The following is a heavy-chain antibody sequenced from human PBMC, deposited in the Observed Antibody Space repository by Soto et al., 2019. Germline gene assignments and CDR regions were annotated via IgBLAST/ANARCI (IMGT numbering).Heavy chain of an antibody. Sequence: QVQLVQSGAEVKKPGASVKVSCKASGYTFPNYDITWVRQATGQGLEWMGFMNPNSGYTGYAQKFQGRVTMTRNTSISTAYMELSSLRSEDTALYYCARSPSDWNYEFWFDPWGQGTLLTVSS. CDR3: ARSPSDWNYEFWFDP. J-gene: IGHJ5*02. CDR1: GYTFPNYD. CDR2: MNPNSGYT. V-gene: IGHV1-8*01. D-gene: IGHD1-7*01.